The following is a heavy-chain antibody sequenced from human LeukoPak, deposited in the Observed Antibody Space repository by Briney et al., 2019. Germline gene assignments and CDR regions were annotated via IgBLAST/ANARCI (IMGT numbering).Heavy chain of an antibody. J-gene: IGHJ4*02. CDR3: ARGGVYGDFYFDY. D-gene: IGHD4-17*01. Sequence: ASVKVSCKASKYTXTGHYMHWVRQAPGQGLAWMGWIHPNSGGTNYDQKFQGRVTMTRDTSISTAYMELSRLTSDDTAVYYCARGGVYGDFYFDYWGQGALVTVSS. CDR1: KYTXTGHY. CDR2: IHPNSGGT. V-gene: IGHV1-2*02.